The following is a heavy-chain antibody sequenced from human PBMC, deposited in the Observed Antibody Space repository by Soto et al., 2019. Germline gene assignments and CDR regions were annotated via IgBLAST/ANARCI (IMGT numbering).Heavy chain of an antibody. CDR3: ARDSYSSSSAPCYY. CDR2: IIPNFGTT. J-gene: IGHJ4*02. D-gene: IGHD6-6*01. V-gene: IGHV1-69*05. Sequence: SVKVXCKASGGTXSSYAISWVRQXPGQGLEWMGGIIPNFGTTNYAQKFQGRVTMTTDTSTSTAYMELRSLRSDDTAVYYCARDSYSSSSAPCYYWGQGTLVTVSS. CDR1: GGTXSSYA.